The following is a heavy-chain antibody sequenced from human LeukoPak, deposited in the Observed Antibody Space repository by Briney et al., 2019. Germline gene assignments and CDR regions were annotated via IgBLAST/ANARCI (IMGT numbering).Heavy chain of an antibody. Sequence: ASVKVSCKASGYTFTGYYMHWVRQAPGQGLEWMGWINPNSGGTNYAQKFQGRVTMTRDTPISTAYMELSRLRSDDTAVYYCATDSGYDHYYYYYMDVWGKGTTVTVSS. V-gene: IGHV1-2*02. J-gene: IGHJ6*03. CDR3: ATDSGYDHYYYYYMDV. CDR2: INPNSGGT. D-gene: IGHD5-12*01. CDR1: GYTFTGYY.